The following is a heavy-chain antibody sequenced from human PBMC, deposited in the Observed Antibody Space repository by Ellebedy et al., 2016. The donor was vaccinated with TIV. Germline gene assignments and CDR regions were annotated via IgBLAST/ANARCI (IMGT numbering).Heavy chain of an antibody. D-gene: IGHD2/OR15-2a*01. CDR1: GFTLTNYW. CDR3: AREVLASSKGGPFDI. CDR2: LNTDGSTI. V-gene: IGHV3-74*01. J-gene: IGHJ3*02. Sequence: GESLKISCAASGFTLTNYWMHWVRQAPGKGLLWVSSLNTDGSTIRYADSVQGRFTISRDNAKSMLYLQMNSLRAEDTAVYYCAREVLASSKGGPFDIWGQGKMVTVSP.